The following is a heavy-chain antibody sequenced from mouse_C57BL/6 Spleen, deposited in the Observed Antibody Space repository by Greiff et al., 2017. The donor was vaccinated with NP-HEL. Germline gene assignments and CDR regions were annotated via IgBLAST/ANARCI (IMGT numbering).Heavy chain of an antibody. CDR1: GYTFTSYW. Sequence: QVQLQQPGAELVMPGASVKLSCKASGYTFTSYWMHWVKQRPGQGLEWIGEIDPSDSYTNYNQKFKGKSTLTVDTSSSTAYMQLSSLTSEDSAVYSCARWGPLWLRAPYFDYWGQGTTLTVSS. V-gene: IGHV1-69*01. J-gene: IGHJ2*01. CDR3: ARWGPLWLRAPYFDY. D-gene: IGHD2-2*01. CDR2: IDPSDSYT.